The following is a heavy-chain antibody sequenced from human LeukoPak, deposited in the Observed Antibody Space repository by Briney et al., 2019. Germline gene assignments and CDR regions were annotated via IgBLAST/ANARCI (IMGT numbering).Heavy chain of an antibody. V-gene: IGHV3-33*01. CDR2: LVYDARS. J-gene: IGHJ4*02. CDR1: GFPFSSYG. D-gene: IGHD6-25*01. CDR3: ARDLSAASDF. Sequence: PGGSLRLSCAASGFPFSSYGMHWVRQAPGRGLEWVARLVYDARSDYANSVKGRFSISRDDSKNTLFLDMSNLRVEDTALYYCARDLSAASDFWGQGVLVTVSS.